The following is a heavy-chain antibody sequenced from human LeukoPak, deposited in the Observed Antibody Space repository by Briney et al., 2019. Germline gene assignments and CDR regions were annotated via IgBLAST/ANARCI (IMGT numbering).Heavy chain of an antibody. CDR2: INHSGST. D-gene: IGHD2-2*01. CDR1: GGSFSGYY. CDR3: ARGHQAIVVPAAEFDY. Sequence: SETLSLTCAVYGGSFSGYYWSWIRQPPGKGLEWIGEINHSGSTNYNPSLKSRVTISVDTSKNQFSLKLSSVTAADTAVYYCARGHQAIVVPAAEFDYWGQGTLVTVSS. V-gene: IGHV4-34*01. J-gene: IGHJ4*02.